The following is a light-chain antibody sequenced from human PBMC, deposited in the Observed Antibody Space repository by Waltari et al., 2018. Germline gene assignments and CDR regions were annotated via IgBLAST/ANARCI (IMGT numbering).Light chain of an antibody. Sequence: DTALTQTALSLSVTPGQPASIPCNSCQSRLHSDGKTYLYWYLQKPGQPPKLLIYAASNRFSGVPDRFSGSGSGTDFTLRISRVETEDVGVYYCMQSIQLPPTFGQGTKVEIK. CDR1: QSRLHSDGKTY. CDR3: MQSIQLPPT. V-gene: IGKV2D-29*01. CDR2: AAS. J-gene: IGKJ1*01.